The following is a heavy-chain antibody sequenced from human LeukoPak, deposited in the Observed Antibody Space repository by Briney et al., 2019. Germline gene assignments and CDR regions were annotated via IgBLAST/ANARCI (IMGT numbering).Heavy chain of an antibody. J-gene: IGHJ3*02. D-gene: IGHD5-12*01. CDR2: ISGSGGST. V-gene: IGHV3-23*01. CDR3: AKALGGYSGYDPKDAFDI. Sequence: GGSLRLSCAASGFTFSSYAMSWVRQAPGKGLEWVSAISGSGGSTYYADSVKGRFTNSRDNSKNTLYLQMNSLRAEDTAVYYCAKALGGYSGYDPKDAFDIWGQGTMVTVSS. CDR1: GFTFSSYA.